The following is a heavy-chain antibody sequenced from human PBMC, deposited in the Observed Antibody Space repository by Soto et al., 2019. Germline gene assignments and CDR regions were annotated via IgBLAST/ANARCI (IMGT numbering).Heavy chain of an antibody. V-gene: IGHV1-46*01. CDR3: ASPYHYYDSSGYYPSDAFDI. CDR1: GYTFTSYY. J-gene: IGHJ3*02. CDR2: INPSGGST. Sequence: ASVKVSCKASGYTFTSYYMHWVRQAPGQGLEWMGIINPSGGSTSYAQKFQGRVTMTRDTSTSTVYMELSSLRSEDTAVYYCASPYHYYDSSGYYPSDAFDIWGQGTMVTVSS. D-gene: IGHD3-22*01.